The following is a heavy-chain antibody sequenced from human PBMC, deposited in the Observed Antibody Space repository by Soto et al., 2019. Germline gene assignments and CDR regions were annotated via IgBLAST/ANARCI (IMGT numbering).Heavy chain of an antibody. CDR1: GGAISSSSYY. CDR2: IYYSGST. D-gene: IGHD3-22*01. J-gene: IGHJ6*02. CDR3: ARQGTSYYDSSGYYYHYYYGMDV. Sequence: SETLSLPCTVSGGAISSSSYYWGWIRQPPGKGLEWIGSIYYSGSTYYNPSLKSRVTISVDTSKNQFSLKLSSVTAADTAVHYCARQGTSYYDSSGYYYHYYYGMDVWGQGTTATVSS. V-gene: IGHV4-39*01.